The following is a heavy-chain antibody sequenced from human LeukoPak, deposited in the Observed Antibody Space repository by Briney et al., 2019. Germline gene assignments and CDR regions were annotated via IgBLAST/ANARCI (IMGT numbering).Heavy chain of an antibody. D-gene: IGHD6-19*01. V-gene: IGHV3-30*04. CDR2: ISYDGSNK. CDR3: ARVVGWGYYFDY. CDR1: GFTFSSYA. Sequence: AGGSLRLSCAASGFTFSSYAMPWFRQAPGKGLEWVAVISYDGSNKYYADSVKGRFTISRDNSKNTLYLQMNSLRAEDTAVYYCARVVGWGYYFDYWGQGTLVTVSS. J-gene: IGHJ4*02.